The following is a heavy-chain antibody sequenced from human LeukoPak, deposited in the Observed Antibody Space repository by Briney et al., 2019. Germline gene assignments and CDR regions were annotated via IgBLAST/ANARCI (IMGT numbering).Heavy chain of an antibody. D-gene: IGHD6-13*01. J-gene: IGHJ4*02. CDR3: ARVEQLVVFDY. CDR2: IYYSGST. CDR1: GGSISSSSYY. V-gene: IGHV4-61*05. Sequence: SETLSLTCTVSGGSISSSSYYWGWIRQPPGKGLEWIGYIYYSGSTNYNPSLKSRVTISVDTSKNQFSLKLSSVTAADTAVYYCARVEQLVVFDYWGQGTLVTVSS.